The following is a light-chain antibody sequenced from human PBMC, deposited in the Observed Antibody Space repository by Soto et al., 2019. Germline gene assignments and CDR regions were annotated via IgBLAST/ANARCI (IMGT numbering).Light chain of an antibody. V-gene: IGLV2-23*02. Sequence: QSVLPQPASVSGSPGQSTTISCIGTSTDVGSYNLVFWYQQHPGKAPKVLIYEVSARPSGVSNRFSGSKSGITASLTISGLQAEDEAEYYCCPYAGSRTNVLFCGGTKLPVL. J-gene: IGLJ2*01. CDR1: STDVGSYNL. CDR2: EVS. CDR3: CPYAGSRTNVL.